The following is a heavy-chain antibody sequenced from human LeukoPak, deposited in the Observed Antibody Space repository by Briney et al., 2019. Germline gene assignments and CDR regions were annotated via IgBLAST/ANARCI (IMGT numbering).Heavy chain of an antibody. Sequence: GGSLRLSCAASGFTFSSYGMHWVRQAPGKGLEWVAVISYDGSNKYYADSVKGRSTISRDNSKNTLYLQMNSLRAEDTAVYCCAKDAYSSSWPSYYYYGMDVWGQGTTVTVSS. CDR1: GFTFSSYG. D-gene: IGHD6-13*01. J-gene: IGHJ6*02. CDR2: ISYDGSNK. V-gene: IGHV3-30*18. CDR3: AKDAYSSSWPSYYYYGMDV.